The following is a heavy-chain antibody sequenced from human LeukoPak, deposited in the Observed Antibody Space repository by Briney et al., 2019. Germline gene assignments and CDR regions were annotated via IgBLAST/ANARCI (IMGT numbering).Heavy chain of an antibody. D-gene: IGHD3-16*01. CDR3: CRSAYTYGPFDY. CDR1: GGSMSSDH. V-gene: IGHV4-4*07. Sequence: PSETLSLTCSVSGGSMSSDHYSWIRQPAGKGLEWIGRIYTSGSTNYNPSLQSRVTMSVDTSKNQFSLRLSSVTADTAVYYCCRSAYTYGPFDYWGQGTLVAVSS. J-gene: IGHJ4*02. CDR2: IYTSGST.